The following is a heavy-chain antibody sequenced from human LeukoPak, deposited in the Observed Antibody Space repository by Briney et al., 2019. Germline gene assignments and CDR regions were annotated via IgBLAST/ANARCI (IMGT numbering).Heavy chain of an antibody. CDR2: INPNSGGT. CDR1: GYSFTGYY. CDR3: ASAVFYDSSGYYFRFDY. J-gene: IGHJ4*02. V-gene: IGHV1-2*02. Sequence: EASVKVSCKASGYSFTGYYMHWVRQAPGQGLEWMGWINPNSGGTNYAQKFQGRVTITTDESTSTAYMELSSLRSEDTAVYYCASAVFYDSSGYYFRFDYWGQGTLVTVSS. D-gene: IGHD3-22*01.